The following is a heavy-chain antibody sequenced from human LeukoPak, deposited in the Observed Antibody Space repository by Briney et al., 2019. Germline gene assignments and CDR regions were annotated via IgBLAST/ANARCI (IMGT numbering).Heavy chain of an antibody. CDR3: ARHTFYGSGYYPDY. V-gene: IGHV4-59*08. CDR2: IYYSGST. D-gene: IGHD3-22*01. CDR1: GGSISSYY. Sequence: SETLSLTCTVSGGSISSYYWSWIRQPPGKELEWIGYIYYSGSTNYNPSLKSRVTLSVDTSKNQFSLKLSSVTAADTAVYYCARHTFYGSGYYPDYWGQGTLVTVSS. J-gene: IGHJ4*02.